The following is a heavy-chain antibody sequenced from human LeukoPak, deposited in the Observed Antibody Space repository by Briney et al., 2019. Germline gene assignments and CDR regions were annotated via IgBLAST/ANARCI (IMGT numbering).Heavy chain of an antibody. CDR3: ARIFRIVGAFDI. CDR1: GFTFSSYG. J-gene: IGHJ3*02. V-gene: IGHV3-30*03. CDR2: ISYDGSNK. Sequence: GGSLRLSCAASGFTFSSYGMHWVRQAPGKGLEWVAVISYDGSNKYYADSVKGRFTISRDNSKNTLYLQMNSLRAEDTAVYYCARIFRIVGAFDIWGQGTMVTVSS. D-gene: IGHD2/OR15-2a*01.